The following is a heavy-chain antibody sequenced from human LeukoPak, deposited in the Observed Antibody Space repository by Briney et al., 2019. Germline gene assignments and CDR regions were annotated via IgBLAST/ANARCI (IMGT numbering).Heavy chain of an antibody. CDR2: IKKDGSEK. CDR3: ARCSYRGGADYYYYYMDV. D-gene: IGHD3-10*01. Sequence: GGSLRLSCAASGFTFSSYWMSWVRQAPGKGLEWVANIKKDGSEKYYVDSVKGRFTISRDNAETSLYLQMNSLRAEDTAVYYCARCSYRGGADYYYYYMDVWGKGTTVTVSS. J-gene: IGHJ6*03. CDR1: GFTFSSYW. V-gene: IGHV3-7*01.